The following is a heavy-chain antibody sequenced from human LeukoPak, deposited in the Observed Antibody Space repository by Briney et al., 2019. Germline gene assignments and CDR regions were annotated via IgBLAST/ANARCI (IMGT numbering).Heavy chain of an antibody. Sequence: PGGSLRLSCAASGFTFSSYAMSWVRQAPGKGLEWVSAISGSGGSTYYADSVKGRFTISRDNSKNTLYLQMNSLRAEDTAVYYCAKLFGVVTPSTGFFFDYWGQGTLVTVSS. CDR2: ISGSGGST. CDR1: GFTFSSYA. CDR3: AKLFGVVTPSTGFFFDY. D-gene: IGHD3-3*01. J-gene: IGHJ4*02. V-gene: IGHV3-23*01.